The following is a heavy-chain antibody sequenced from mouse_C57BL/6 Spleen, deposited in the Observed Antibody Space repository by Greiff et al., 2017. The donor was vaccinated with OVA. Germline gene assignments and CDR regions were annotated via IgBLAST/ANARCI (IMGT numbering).Heavy chain of an antibody. CDR3: ARGAAQAPY. J-gene: IGHJ3*01. CDR1: GYTFTSYW. Sequence: QVQLQQPGAELVKPGASVKLSCKASGYTFTSYWMQWVKQRPGQGLEWIGEIDPSDSYTNYNQKFKGKATLTVDTSSSTAYMELSSLTSEDSAVYYGARGAAQAPYWGQGTLVTVSA. CDR2: IDPSDSYT. D-gene: IGHD3-2*02. V-gene: IGHV1-50*01.